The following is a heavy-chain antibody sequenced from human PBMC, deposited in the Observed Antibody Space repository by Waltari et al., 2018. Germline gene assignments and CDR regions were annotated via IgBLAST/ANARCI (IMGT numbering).Heavy chain of an antibody. CDR2: MNPNSGNT. CDR3: ARGPAAGHYYYYYMDV. J-gene: IGHJ6*03. V-gene: IGHV1-8*01. CDR1: GYTFTSYY. Sequence: QVQLVQSGAEVKKPGASVTVSCKASGYTFTSYYINWVRQATGQGLEWMGWMNPNSGNTGYAQKFPGRVTLTRKISISHAYMELSSLTSEDTAVYYCARGPAAGHYYYYYMDVWGKGTTVTVSS. D-gene: IGHD6-13*01.